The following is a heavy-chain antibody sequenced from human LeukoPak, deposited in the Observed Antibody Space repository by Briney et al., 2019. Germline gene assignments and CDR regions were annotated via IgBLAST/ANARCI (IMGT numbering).Heavy chain of an antibody. CDR1: GIIFTYAW. CDR3: TTDNFYFDS. D-gene: IGHD1-1*01. V-gene: IGHV3-15*01. CDR2: INSKSDGGTT. Sequence: GGSLRLSCAASGIIFTYAWMSWVRQAPGKGLEWVARINSKSDGGTTDSAAPVKGRFTISRDDSKNTVYLQMNSLKTEDTAVYYCTTDNFYFDSWGQGILVTDSS. J-gene: IGHJ4*02.